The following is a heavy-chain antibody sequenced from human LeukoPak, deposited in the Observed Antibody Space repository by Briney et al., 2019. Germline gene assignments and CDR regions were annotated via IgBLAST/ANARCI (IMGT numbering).Heavy chain of an antibody. CDR1: GFTFSNYA. CDR3: VKDPGSSGSGYYDY. D-gene: IGHD6-19*01. Sequence: GGSLRLSCSASGFTFSNYAIHWVRDAPGKGLESVSAISSNGGSTYYADSVKGRFTISRDNSKNTLYLQMSSLRPEDTAVYYCVKDPGSSGSGYYDYWGQGTLVTVSS. CDR2: ISSNGGST. J-gene: IGHJ4*02. V-gene: IGHV3-64D*06.